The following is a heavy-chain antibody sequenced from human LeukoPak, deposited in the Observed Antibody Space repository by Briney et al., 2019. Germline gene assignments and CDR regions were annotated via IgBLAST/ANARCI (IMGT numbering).Heavy chain of an antibody. Sequence: GGSLRLSCAASGFIFSNYVMHWVRQPPGKGLEWVAVISYDGSNKYYADSVKGRFTISRDNSKNTLYLQMNSLRAEDTAVYYCAKLPSSGYSPFDYWGQGTLVTVSS. V-gene: IGHV3-30-3*02. CDR2: ISYDGSNK. CDR3: AKLPSSGYSPFDY. J-gene: IGHJ4*02. CDR1: GFIFSNYV. D-gene: IGHD3-22*01.